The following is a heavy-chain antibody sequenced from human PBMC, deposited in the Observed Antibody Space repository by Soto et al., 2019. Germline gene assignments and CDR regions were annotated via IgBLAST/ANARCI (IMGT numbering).Heavy chain of an antibody. J-gene: IGHJ2*01. CDR1: GFTFSSYA. V-gene: IGHV3-23*01. CDR3: AKAPRFFEWLLYSWYFDL. Sequence: EVQLLESGGGLVQPGGSLSLSCAASGFTFSSYAMSWVRQAPGKGLEWVSAISGSGGSTYYADSVKGRFTISRDKSKNTLSLPMNSRRAADTAVYYCAKAPRFFEWLLYSWYFDLWGRGTLVTVSS. CDR2: ISGSGGST. D-gene: IGHD3-3*01.